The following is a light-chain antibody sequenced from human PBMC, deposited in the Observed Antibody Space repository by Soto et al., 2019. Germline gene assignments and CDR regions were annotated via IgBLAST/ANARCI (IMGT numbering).Light chain of an antibody. CDR2: SNN. CDR3: AAWDDSLNVLYV. J-gene: IGLJ1*01. V-gene: IGLV1-44*01. CDR1: SSNIGSNT. Sequence: QSVLTQPPSASGTPGQRVTISFSGSSSNIGSNTENWYQQLPGTAPKLLIFSNNQRPSGVPDRFSGSKSGTSASLAISGLQSEDEADYYCAAWDDSLNVLYVFGTGTKVTVL.